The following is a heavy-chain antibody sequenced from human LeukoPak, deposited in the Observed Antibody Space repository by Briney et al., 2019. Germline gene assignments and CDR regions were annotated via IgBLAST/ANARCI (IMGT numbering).Heavy chain of an antibody. CDR2: ISSSSRYI. CDR3: ASIAAAGFDY. Sequence: GGSLRLSCAASGFTFSSYSMNWVRQAPGKGLEWVSSISSSSRYIYYADSVKGRFTISRDNSKNTLYLQMNSLRAEDTAVYYCASIAAAGFDYWGQGTLVTVSS. J-gene: IGHJ4*02. V-gene: IGHV3-21*01. CDR1: GFTFSSYS. D-gene: IGHD6-13*01.